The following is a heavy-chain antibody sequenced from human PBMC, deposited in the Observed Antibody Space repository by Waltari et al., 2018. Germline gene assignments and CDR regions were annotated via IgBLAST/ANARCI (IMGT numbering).Heavy chain of an antibody. CDR2: MYYSGST. J-gene: IGHJ4*02. D-gene: IGHD2-15*01. V-gene: IGHV4-39*01. CDR1: GDSISSSSYY. Sequence: QLQLQESGPGLVKASETLSLTCTVSGDSISSSSYYWGWVRQPPGQGLELIGNMYYSGSTYYNPYLKGRVTISGDTSKSQFSLKLSSVTAADTSMYYCVRHARTTSGGKHVDHWGQGMLVTVSP. CDR3: VRHARTTSGGKHVDH.